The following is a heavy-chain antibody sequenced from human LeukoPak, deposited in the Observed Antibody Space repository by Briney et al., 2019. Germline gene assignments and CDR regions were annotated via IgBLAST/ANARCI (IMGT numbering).Heavy chain of an antibody. V-gene: IGHV3-23*01. J-gene: IGHJ3*02. CDR3: ARDPQLLPDVAYCGGDCYPGGGAFDI. Sequence: GGSLRLSCAASGFTFSSYAMSWVRQAPGKGLEWVSAISGSGGSTYYADSVKGRFTISRDNSKNTLYLQMNSLRAEDTAVYYCARDPQLLPDVAYCGGDCYPGGGAFDIWGQGTMVTVSS. CDR1: GFTFSSYA. D-gene: IGHD2-21*02. CDR2: ISGSGGST.